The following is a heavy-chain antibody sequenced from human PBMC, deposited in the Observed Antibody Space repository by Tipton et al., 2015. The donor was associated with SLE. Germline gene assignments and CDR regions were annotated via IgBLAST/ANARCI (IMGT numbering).Heavy chain of an antibody. CDR1: GPSFSSFA. CDR3: AKQISPHYGMDV. J-gene: IGHJ6*02. V-gene: IGHV3-30*04. CDR2: ISYDGSKR. Sequence: SLRLSCAASGPSFSSFAMHWVRQAPGKGLEWVALISYDGSKRYYADSVKGRFTISRDNSKNTLYLQMNSLRTEDTAVYYCAKQISPHYGMDVWGQGTTVTVSS. D-gene: IGHD1/OR15-1a*01.